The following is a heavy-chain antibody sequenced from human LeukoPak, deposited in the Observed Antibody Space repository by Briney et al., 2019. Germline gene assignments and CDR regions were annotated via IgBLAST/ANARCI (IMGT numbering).Heavy chain of an antibody. V-gene: IGHV1-8*01. D-gene: IGHD5-12*01. Sequence: ASVKVSCKASGYTFTSYDINWVRQATGQGLEWMGWMNPNSGNTGYAQKFQGRVTMTRNTSISTAYMELGSLRSEDTAVYYCARGGGVVATMYYYYGMDVWGQGTTVTVSS. CDR1: GYTFTSYD. CDR3: ARGGGVVATMYYYYGMDV. J-gene: IGHJ6*02. CDR2: MNPNSGNT.